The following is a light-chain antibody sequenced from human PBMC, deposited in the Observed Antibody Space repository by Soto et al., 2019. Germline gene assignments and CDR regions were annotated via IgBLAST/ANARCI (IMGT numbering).Light chain of an antibody. Sequence: EIVLTQSPGTLSLSPGERATLSCWASQNFNSSHLAWYQQKPGQPPSLLIFGASSRATGIPDRFSGSGSGSDFTLTISRLEPEDFAVYFCQQYETSPTTFGQGTKVDVK. V-gene: IGKV3-20*01. CDR3: QQYETSPTT. J-gene: IGKJ1*01. CDR1: QNFNSSH. CDR2: GAS.